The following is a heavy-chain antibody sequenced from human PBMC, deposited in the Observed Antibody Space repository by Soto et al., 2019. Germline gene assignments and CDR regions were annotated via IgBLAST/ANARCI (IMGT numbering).Heavy chain of an antibody. Sequence: SETLSLTCAVYGGSFSGYYWSWIRQPPGKGLEWIGEINHSGSTNYNPYNKSRVTISVDTSKNQFSLYLSSVTASDTAVYYCACADYYDSSGYYSRKYYYYYYGMDGWGQGTTVT. V-gene: IGHV4-34*01. J-gene: IGHJ6*02. CDR3: ACADYYDSSGYYSRKYYYYYYGMDG. CDR2: INHSGST. D-gene: IGHD3-22*01. CDR1: GGSFSGYY.